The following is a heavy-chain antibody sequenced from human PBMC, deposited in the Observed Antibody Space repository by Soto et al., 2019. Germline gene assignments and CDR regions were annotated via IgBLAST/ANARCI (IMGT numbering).Heavy chain of an antibody. J-gene: IGHJ6*02. V-gene: IGHV1-46*01. CDR2: INPSGGST. CDR1: GYTFTSYY. Sequence: GASVKVSCKASGYTFTSYYMHWVRQAPGQGLEWMGIINPSGGSTSYAQKFQGRVTMTRDTSTSTVYVELSSLRSEDTAVYYCARDLVVPAVIGGMDVWGQGTTVTVSS. CDR3: ARDLVVPAVIGGMDV. D-gene: IGHD2-2*01.